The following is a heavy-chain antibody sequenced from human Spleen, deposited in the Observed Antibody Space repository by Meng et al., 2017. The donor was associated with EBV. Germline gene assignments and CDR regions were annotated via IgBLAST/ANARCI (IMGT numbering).Heavy chain of an antibody. CDR1: GYAFTNYI. CDR2: INVGVGYT. D-gene: IGHD2-21*01. J-gene: IGHJ4*02. Sequence: GQLVKSGAEVKNPGDSVKVSCKASGYAFTNYILHWVRQAPGQRPEWMGWINVGVGYTKYSQKFQGRVTISSDTSATTGYMELSNLRSEDTAVYYCVRGPPVGVPGPGDYWGQGTLVTVSS. V-gene: IGHV1-3*01. CDR3: VRGPPVGVPGPGDY.